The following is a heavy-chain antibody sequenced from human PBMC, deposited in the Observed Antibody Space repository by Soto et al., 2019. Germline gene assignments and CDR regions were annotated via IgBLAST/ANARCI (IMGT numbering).Heavy chain of an antibody. CDR3: AKVSSLPYYDSAPTFDY. D-gene: IGHD3-22*01. CDR1: GFTFSSYG. V-gene: IGHV3-30*18. CDR2: ISYDGSNK. Sequence: GGSLRLSCAASGFTFSSYGMHWVRQAPGKWLEWVAVISYDGSNKYYADSVKGRFTISRDNSKNTLYLQMNSLRAEDTAVYYCAKVSSLPYYDSAPTFDYWGQGTLVTVSS. J-gene: IGHJ4*02.